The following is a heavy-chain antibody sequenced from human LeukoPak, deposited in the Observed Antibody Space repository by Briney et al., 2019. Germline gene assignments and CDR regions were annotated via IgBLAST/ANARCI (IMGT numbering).Heavy chain of an antibody. CDR3: AGRKGHDAFDI. J-gene: IGHJ3*02. V-gene: IGHV3-30*03. CDR1: GFTFSSYG. CDR2: ISYDGSNK. Sequence: GGSLRLSCAASGFTFSSYGMHWVRQAPGKGLEWVAVISYDGSNKYYADSVKGRFTISRDNSKNTLYLQMNSLRAEDTAVYYCAGRKGHDAFDIWGQGTMDTVSS.